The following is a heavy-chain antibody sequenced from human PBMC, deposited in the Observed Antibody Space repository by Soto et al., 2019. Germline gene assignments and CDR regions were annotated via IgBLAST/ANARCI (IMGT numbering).Heavy chain of an antibody. J-gene: IGHJ4*02. CDR3: ARVTYYLDPSGDPRDS. V-gene: IGHV4-30-4*01. CDR2: IYYSGNT. CDR1: GGSVSSGDYY. D-gene: IGHD3-10*01. Sequence: QLQLQESGPGLVKPSQTLSLTCTVSGGSVSSGDYYWSWIRLPPGKVLEWIAYIYYSGNTYYNPSLKSLVTISVDTSKNQFSLKLTSVTAADTAVYYCARVTYYLDPSGDPRDSWGPGTLVTVSS.